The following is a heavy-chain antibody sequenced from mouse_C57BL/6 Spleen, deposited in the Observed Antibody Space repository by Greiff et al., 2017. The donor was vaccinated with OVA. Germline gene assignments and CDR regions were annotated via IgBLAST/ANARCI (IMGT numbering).Heavy chain of an antibody. D-gene: IGHD2-10*02. CDR2: INPSSGYT. V-gene: IGHV1-4*01. CDR3: ARSGYGPFAY. CDR1: GYTFTSYS. Sequence: VQLQQSGAELARPGASVKMSCKASGYTFTSYSMHWVKQRPGQGLAWIGYINPSSGYTRYNQKFKDKATLTADKSSSTAYMQLSSLTSEDSAVYYCARSGYGPFAYWGQGTLVTVSA. J-gene: IGHJ3*01.